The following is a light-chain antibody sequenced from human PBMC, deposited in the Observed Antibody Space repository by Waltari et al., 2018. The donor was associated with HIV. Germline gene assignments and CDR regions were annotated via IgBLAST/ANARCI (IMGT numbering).Light chain of an antibody. J-gene: IGLJ2*01. V-gene: IGLV3-19*01. Sequence: SSELTQDPAVSVALGQTVKITCQGDSLRSHYASWYQQKAGQAPVLVIYGKNNRPSGIPDRFSGSSSGNTTSLTITGAQAEDEADYFCHSRDSSSNHRLFGGGTKVTVL. CDR1: SLRSHY. CDR2: GKN. CDR3: HSRDSSSNHRL.